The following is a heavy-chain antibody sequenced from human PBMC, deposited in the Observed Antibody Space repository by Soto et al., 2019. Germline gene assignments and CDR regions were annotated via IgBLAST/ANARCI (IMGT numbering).Heavy chain of an antibody. D-gene: IGHD6-13*01. V-gene: IGHV4-4*07. CDR2: IYTSGST. J-gene: IGHJ4*02. Sequence: LSLTCTVSGGSISSYFWTWIRQPAGKGLEYIGRIYTSGSTNYNPSLKSRVTMSVDTSKNQFSLKLTSVTAADTAVYFCARESPTKIAAAGLDYWGQGTLVTVSS. CDR3: ARESPTKIAAAGLDY. CDR1: GGSISSYF.